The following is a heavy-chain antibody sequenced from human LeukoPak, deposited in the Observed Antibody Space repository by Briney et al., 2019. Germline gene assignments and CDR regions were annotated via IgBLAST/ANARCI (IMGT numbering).Heavy chain of an antibody. D-gene: IGHD5-12*01. CDR1: GFTINIYA. V-gene: IGHV3-48*04. CDR2: ISSSGSTI. CDR3: ARELRGYSDY. J-gene: IGHJ4*02. Sequence: PGGSLRLSCAPSGFTINIYAMTWVRQAPGKGLEWVSYISSSGSTIYYADSVKGRFTISRDNAKNSLYLQMNSLRAEDTAVYYCARELRGYSDYWGQGTLVTVSS.